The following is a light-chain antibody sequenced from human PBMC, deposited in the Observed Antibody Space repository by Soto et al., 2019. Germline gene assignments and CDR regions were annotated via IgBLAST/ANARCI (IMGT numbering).Light chain of an antibody. J-gene: IGKJ1*01. Sequence: EVVLTQSPGALSLSSGGRAALSCRASQNVDSNYLAWYHQNPGQTPRINIFAASGTATGIPDRFSGSGSGTDFTLTISGLEPEDFAVYYCQQYGYLSWTFGQGTKVDIK. CDR3: QQYGYLSWT. CDR2: AAS. CDR1: QNVDSNY. V-gene: IGKV3-20*01.